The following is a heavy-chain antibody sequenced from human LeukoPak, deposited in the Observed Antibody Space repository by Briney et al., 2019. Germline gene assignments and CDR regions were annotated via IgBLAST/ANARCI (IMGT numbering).Heavy chain of an antibody. CDR2: IRYDGSNK. CDR3: AKDNRPITMTVVVITSDAFDI. V-gene: IGHV3-30*02. CDR1: GFTFSSYG. Sequence: GGSLRLSCAASGFTFSSYGMHWVRQAPGKGLEWVAFIRYDGSNKYYADSVKGRFTISRDNSKNTLYLQMNSLRAEDTAVYYCAKDNRPITMTVVVITSDAFDIWGQGTMVTVSS. D-gene: IGHD3-22*01. J-gene: IGHJ3*02.